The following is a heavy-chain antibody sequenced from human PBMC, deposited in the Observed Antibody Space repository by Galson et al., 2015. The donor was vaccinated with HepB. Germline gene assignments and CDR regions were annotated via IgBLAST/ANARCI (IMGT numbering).Heavy chain of an antibody. V-gene: IGHV4-34*01. D-gene: IGHD6-19*01. J-gene: IGHJ5*02. CDR1: GGSFSGYY. CDR3: ARLGWTRAHHNWFDP. CDR2: INHSGST. Sequence: SETLSLTCAVYGGSFSGYYWSWIRQPPGKGLEWIGEINHSGSTNYNPSLKSRVTISVDTSKNQFSLKLSSVTAADTAVYYCARLGWTRAHHNWFDPWGQGTLVTVSS.